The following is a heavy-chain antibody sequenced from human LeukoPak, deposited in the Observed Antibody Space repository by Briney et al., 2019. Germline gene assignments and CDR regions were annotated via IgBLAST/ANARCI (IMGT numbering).Heavy chain of an antibody. CDR2: MNPNSGNT. CDR1: GYTFTSYD. CDR3: ARDITDFWSGYRQVSNWFDP. D-gene: IGHD3-3*01. V-gene: IGHV1-8*01. Sequence: ASVKVSCKASGYTFTSYDINWVRQATGQGLEWMGWMNPNSGNTGYAQKFQGRVTMTRNTSISTAYMELSSLRSEDTAVYYCARDITDFWSGYRQVSNWFDPWGQGTLVTVSS. J-gene: IGHJ5*02.